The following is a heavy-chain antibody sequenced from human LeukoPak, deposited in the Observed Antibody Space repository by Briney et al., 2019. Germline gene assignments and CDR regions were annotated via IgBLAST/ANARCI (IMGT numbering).Heavy chain of an antibody. CDR3: ARGVPYDSWSGPHYSDY. J-gene: IGHJ4*02. Sequence: GGSLRLSCAASGFTFSSYWMSWVRQAPGKGPEWVAHIKQDASQEYHVDSVKGRFTISRDSAKNSLYLQMNSLRAEDTAVYYCARGVPYDSWSGPHYSDYWGQGTLVTVSS. CDR1: GFTFSSYW. CDR2: IKQDASQE. V-gene: IGHV3-7*01. D-gene: IGHD3-3*01.